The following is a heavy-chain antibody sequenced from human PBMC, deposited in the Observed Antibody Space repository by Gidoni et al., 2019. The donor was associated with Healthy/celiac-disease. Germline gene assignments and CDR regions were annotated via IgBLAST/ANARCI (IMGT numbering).Heavy chain of an antibody. CDR3: ETEVEYYDSSGYYYGNYFDY. Sequence: VHMLPSAGALVHLGDSRTLACPACGLSSTSRSLCWVRQAPVKGLELVSVSYSGGSTYYAGSVKGRFTISRDNAKNTLYLQMNSMRAEDTAVYYYETEVEYYDSSGYYYGNYFDYWGQGTLVTVSS. D-gene: IGHD3-22*01. J-gene: IGHJ4*02. V-gene: IGHV3-66*01. CDR2: SYSGGST. CDR1: GLSSTSRS.